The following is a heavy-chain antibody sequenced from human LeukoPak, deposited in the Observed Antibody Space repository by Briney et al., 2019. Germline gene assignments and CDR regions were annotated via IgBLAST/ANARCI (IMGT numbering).Heavy chain of an antibody. J-gene: IGHJ4*02. V-gene: IGHV1-69*13. Sequence: SVKVSCKASGYTFTSYGISWVRQAPGQGLEWMGGIIPIFGTANYTQKFQGRVTITADESTSTAYMELSSLRSEDTAVYYCASGFRGDCCFDYWGQGTLVTVSS. D-gene: IGHD2-21*02. CDR2: IIPIFGTA. CDR1: GYTFTSYG. CDR3: ASGFRGDCCFDY.